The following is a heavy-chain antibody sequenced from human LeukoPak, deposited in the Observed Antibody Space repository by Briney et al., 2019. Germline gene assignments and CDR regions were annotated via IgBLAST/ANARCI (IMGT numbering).Heavy chain of an antibody. CDR3: ARGGGTRFRGFDP. D-gene: IGHD1-7*01. CDR2: ISFNGSST. V-gene: IGHV3-64*04. J-gene: IGHJ5*02. CDR1: GFTFSIYA. Sequence: GGSLRLSCSASGFTFSIYAMHWVRQAPGKGLQYVSGISFNGSSTCYADSVKGRFTISRDNAKNTLYLQMNSLRAEDTAVYYCARGGGTRFRGFDPWGQGTLVTVSS.